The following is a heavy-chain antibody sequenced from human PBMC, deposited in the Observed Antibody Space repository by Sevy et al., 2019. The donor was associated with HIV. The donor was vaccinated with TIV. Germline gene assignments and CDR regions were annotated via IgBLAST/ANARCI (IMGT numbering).Heavy chain of an antibody. CDR1: EYTFIDYY. V-gene: IGHV1-2*02. Sequence: ASVKVSCKATEYTFIDYYIHWVRQAPGQGLEWMGWINPKRGGANYAQSFQGRVTMTRDTSLNTIYMQLTSLRGDDTAVYYCARAEIGYGMDVWGQGTAVTVSS. CDR2: INPKRGGA. CDR3: ARAEIGYGMDV. J-gene: IGHJ6*02.